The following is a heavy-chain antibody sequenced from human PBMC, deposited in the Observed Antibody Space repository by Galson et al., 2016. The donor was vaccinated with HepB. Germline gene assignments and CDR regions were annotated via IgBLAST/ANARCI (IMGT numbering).Heavy chain of an antibody. Sequence: SETLSLTCAVSGVSITTGHWWGWVRQPPGRGLQWIGEIYHTGATNYNPSLQSRVTVSVDKSRSQFSLRLNSVTAADTAVYFCARLSPHCGSYFYDFWGQGALITVSS. CDR3: ARLSPHCGSYFYDF. J-gene: IGHJ4*02. V-gene: IGHV4-4*02. CDR1: GVSITTGHW. D-gene: IGHD1-26*01. CDR2: IYHTGAT.